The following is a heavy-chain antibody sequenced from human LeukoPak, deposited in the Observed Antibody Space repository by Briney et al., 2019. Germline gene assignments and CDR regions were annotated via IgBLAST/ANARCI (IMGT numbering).Heavy chain of an antibody. CDR1: GFTFSSYA. V-gene: IGHV3-23*01. CDR3: AKGTYSSSWSDFDY. CDR2: ISGSGGST. D-gene: IGHD6-13*01. J-gene: IGHJ4*02. Sequence: GGSLRLSCAASGFTFSSYAMSWVREAPGKGLEWVSAISGSGGSTYYADSVKGRFTISRDNSKNTLYLQMNSLRAEDTAVYYCAKGTYSSSWSDFDYWGQGTLVTVSS.